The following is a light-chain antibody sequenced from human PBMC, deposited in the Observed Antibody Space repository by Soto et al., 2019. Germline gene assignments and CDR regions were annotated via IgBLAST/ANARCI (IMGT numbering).Light chain of an antibody. J-gene: IGKJ1*01. CDR3: QHYGSSSWT. CDR1: QSVSSSY. CDR2: GAS. V-gene: IGKV3-20*01. Sequence: EIVLTQSKGTLSLSPGERATLSCRSSQSVSSSYLGWYQQKPGQAPRLLIYGASSRATAIPDRFSGSGSGTDFTLTISRLEPEDFAVYYCQHYGSSSWTFGQGTKVDIK.